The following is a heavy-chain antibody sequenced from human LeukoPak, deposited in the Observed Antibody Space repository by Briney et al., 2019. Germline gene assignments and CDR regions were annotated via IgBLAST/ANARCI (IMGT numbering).Heavy chain of an antibody. Sequence: SGRSLRLSCAASGFTFSSYAMHWVRQAPGKGLEWVAVISYDGSNKYYADSVKGRFTISRDNSKNTLYLQMNSLRAEDTAVNYCARRVRGSYYFDYWGQGTLVTVSS. J-gene: IGHJ4*02. D-gene: IGHD1-26*01. CDR2: ISYDGSNK. V-gene: IGHV3-30-3*01. CDR1: GFTFSSYA. CDR3: ARRVRGSYYFDY.